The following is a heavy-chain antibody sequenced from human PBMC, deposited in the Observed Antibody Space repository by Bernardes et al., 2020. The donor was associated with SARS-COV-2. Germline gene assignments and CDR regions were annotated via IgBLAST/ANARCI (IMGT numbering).Heavy chain of an antibody. CDR3: ASSEGYCSGGSCYNFDY. Sequence: ASVKVSCKASGYTFTSYGISWVRQAPGQGLEWMGWISAYNGNTNYAQKLQGRVTMTTDTSTSTAYMELRSLRSDDTAVYYCASSEGYCSGGSCYNFDYWGQGTLVTVSS. J-gene: IGHJ4*02. CDR2: ISAYNGNT. CDR1: GYTFTSYG. D-gene: IGHD2-15*01. V-gene: IGHV1-18*01.